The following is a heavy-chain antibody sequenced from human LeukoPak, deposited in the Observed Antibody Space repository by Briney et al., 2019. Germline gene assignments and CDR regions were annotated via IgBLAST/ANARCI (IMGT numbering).Heavy chain of an antibody. CDR2: IKEDGSEK. D-gene: IGHD5-24*01. CDR3: ARGQRMATTFDG. V-gene: IGHV3-7*01. CDR1: GFTFSSYW. Sequence: PGGSLRLSCAASGFTFSSYWMSWVRQAPGKGLEWVANIKEDGSEKYYMDSVKGRFTISRDNAKNSLYLQMNSLRAEDTAVYYCARGQRMATTFDGWGQGTLVTVSS. J-gene: IGHJ4*02.